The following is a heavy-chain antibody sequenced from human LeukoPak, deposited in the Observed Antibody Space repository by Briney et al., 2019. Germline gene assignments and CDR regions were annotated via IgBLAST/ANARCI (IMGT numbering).Heavy chain of an antibody. CDR1: GFTFSSYG. CDR3: ARDLGTGWNAFDI. Sequence: GGSLRLSCAASGFTFSSYGMHWVRQAPGKGLEWVAVIWYDGSNKYYADSVKGRFTISRDNSKNTLYLQMNSLRAEDTAVYYCARDLGTGWNAFDIWGQGTMVTVSS. CDR2: IWYDGSNK. D-gene: IGHD3/OR15-3a*01. J-gene: IGHJ3*02. V-gene: IGHV3-33*01.